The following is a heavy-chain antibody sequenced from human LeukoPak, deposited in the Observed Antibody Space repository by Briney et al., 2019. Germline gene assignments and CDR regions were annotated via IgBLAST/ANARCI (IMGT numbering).Heavy chain of an antibody. Sequence: SETLSLTCTVSGGSISSYYWSWIRRPPGKGLEWIGYIYYSGSTNYNPSLKSRVTISVDTSRNQFSLKLSSVTAADTAVYYCAEATTPFDAFDIWGQGSLVTVSS. J-gene: IGHJ3*02. CDR2: IYYSGST. D-gene: IGHD1-14*01. V-gene: IGHV4-59*12. CDR3: AEATTPFDAFDI. CDR1: GGSISSYY.